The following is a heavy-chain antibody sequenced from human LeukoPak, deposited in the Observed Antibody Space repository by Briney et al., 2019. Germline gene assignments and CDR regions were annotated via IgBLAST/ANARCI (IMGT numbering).Heavy chain of an antibody. CDR1: GYTFTSYA. D-gene: IGHD6-19*01. CDR3: AGVSGSSGWFAPSAWDWFDP. Sequence: ASVKVSCKASGYTFTSYAMHWVRQAPGQRLEWMGWINAGNGNTKYSQKFQGRVTITRDTSASTAYMELSSLRSEDTAVYYCAGVSGSSGWFAPSAWDWFDPWGQGTLVTVSS. J-gene: IGHJ5*02. V-gene: IGHV1-3*01. CDR2: INAGNGNT.